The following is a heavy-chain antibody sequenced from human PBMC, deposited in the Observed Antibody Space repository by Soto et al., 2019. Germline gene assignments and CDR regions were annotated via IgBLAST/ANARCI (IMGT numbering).Heavy chain of an antibody. J-gene: IGHJ4*02. Sequence: PSETLSLTCAVSGDSISDGYYWACIRQPPGKGLEWTWSIHHSGSTNYNPSLKSRLTISVDTSKNQFYLQLTSVTAAETAVYFCARSFSGSYYYFDYWGQGTLVTVSS. CDR3: ARSFSGSYYYFDY. D-gene: IGHD6-19*01. CDR2: IHHSGST. CDR1: GDSISDGYY. V-gene: IGHV4-38-2*01.